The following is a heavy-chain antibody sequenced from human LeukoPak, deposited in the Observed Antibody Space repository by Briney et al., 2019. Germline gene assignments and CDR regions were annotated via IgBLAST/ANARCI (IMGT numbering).Heavy chain of an antibody. V-gene: IGHV4-61*05. CDR3: VGGHQWLAFDS. CDR2: IYYSGST. D-gene: IGHD6-19*01. CDR1: GGSISGSSYY. Sequence: SETLSLTCTVSGGSISGSSYYWGWIRQPPGKGLEWIGYIYYSGSTNYNPSLKSRVTMSVDTSKNQFSLNLTSVSAADTAVYYCVGGHQWLAFDSWGQGALVTVSS. J-gene: IGHJ4*02.